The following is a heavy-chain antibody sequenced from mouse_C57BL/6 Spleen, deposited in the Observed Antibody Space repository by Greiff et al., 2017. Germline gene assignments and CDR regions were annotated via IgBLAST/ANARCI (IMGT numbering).Heavy chain of an antibody. J-gene: IGHJ4*01. V-gene: IGHV3-6*01. CDR3: AREGLLSAMDY. CDR1: GYSITSGYY. CDR2: ISYDGSN. Sequence: EESGPGLVKPSQSLSLTCSVTGYSITSGYYWNWIRQFPGNKLEWMGYISYDGSNNYNPSLKNRISITRDTSKNQFFLKLDSVTTEDTATYYCAREGLLSAMDYWGQGTSVTVSS. D-gene: IGHD2-3*01.